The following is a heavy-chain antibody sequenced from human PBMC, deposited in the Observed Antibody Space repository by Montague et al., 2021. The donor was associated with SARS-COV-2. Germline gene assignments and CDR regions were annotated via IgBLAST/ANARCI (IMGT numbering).Heavy chain of an antibody. J-gene: IGHJ6*02. Sequence: PALVKPTQTLTLTCTFSGFSLSTSGMCVSWIRQPPGKALEWLALIDWDDDKYYSTSLKTRLTISNDTSKNQVLLTMTNMDPVDTATYYCARSQHSPLGPRHYYYGMDVWGQGTTVTVSS. CDR3: ARSQHSPLGPRHYYYGMDV. CDR2: IDWDDDK. CDR1: GFSLSTSGMC. D-gene: IGHD3-10*01. V-gene: IGHV2-70*01.